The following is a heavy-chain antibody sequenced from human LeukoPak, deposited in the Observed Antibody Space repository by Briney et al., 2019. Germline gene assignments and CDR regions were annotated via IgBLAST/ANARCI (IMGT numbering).Heavy chain of an antibody. CDR1: GFTFSDYY. D-gene: IGHD6-19*01. Sequence: GGSLRFYCAASGFTFSDYYMICMRQAPGNRLEWVSYISSSGSTIYYADSVKGRFTISRDNTKNSLYLQMNSLRAEDTAVYYCARGAVAAFDIWGQGTMVTVSS. CDR3: ARGAVAAFDI. J-gene: IGHJ3*02. CDR2: ISSSGSTI. V-gene: IGHV3-11*01.